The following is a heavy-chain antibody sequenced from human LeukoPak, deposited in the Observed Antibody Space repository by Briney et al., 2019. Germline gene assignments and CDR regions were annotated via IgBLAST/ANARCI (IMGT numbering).Heavy chain of an antibody. J-gene: IGHJ6*03. Sequence: ASVKLSCKASGGTFSSYAISWVRQAPGQGLEWMGGIIPIFGTANYAQKFQGRVTITADKSTSTAYMELSSLRSEDTAVYYCARGKPYCGGDCYFETYYYYYMDVWGKGTTVTVSS. V-gene: IGHV1-69*06. CDR2: IIPIFGTA. CDR3: ARGKPYCGGDCYFETYYYYYMDV. CDR1: GGTFSSYA. D-gene: IGHD2-21*02.